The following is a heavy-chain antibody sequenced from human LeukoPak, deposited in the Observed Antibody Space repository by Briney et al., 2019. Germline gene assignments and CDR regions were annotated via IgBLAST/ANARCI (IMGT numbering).Heavy chain of an antibody. Sequence: ASVKVSCKASGYTFTGYYMHWVRQAPGQGLEWMGWINPNSGGTNYAQKFQGWVTMTRDTSISTAYMALSRLRSDDTAVYYCARGEDTTMVRNYYGMDVWGKGTTVTVSS. CDR3: ARGEDTTMVRNYYGMDV. V-gene: IGHV1-2*04. CDR1: GYTFTGYY. J-gene: IGHJ6*04. CDR2: INPNSGGT. D-gene: IGHD5-18*01.